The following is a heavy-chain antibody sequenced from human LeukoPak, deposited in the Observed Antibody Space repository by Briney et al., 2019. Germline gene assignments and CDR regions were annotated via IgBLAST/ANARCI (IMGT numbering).Heavy chain of an antibody. Sequence: ASVEVSCKASGYTFTNYALHWVRQAPGQRPEWMGWITAGNGNTKYSQNFQGRVTITRDTSASTAYMGLSSLRSEDTAVYYCASLLGVRGVIRYYFDYWGQGTLVTVSS. CDR1: GYTFTNYA. J-gene: IGHJ4*02. V-gene: IGHV1-3*01. CDR3: ASLLGVRGVIRYYFDY. D-gene: IGHD3-10*01. CDR2: ITAGNGNT.